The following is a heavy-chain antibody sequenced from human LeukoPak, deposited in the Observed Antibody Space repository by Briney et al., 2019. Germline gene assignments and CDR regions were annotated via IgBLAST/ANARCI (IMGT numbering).Heavy chain of an antibody. Sequence: ASVKVSCKVSGYTLTELSMHWVRQAPGKGLEWIGGFDPEDGETIYAQKFQGRVTMTEDTSTDTAYMELSSLRSEDTAVYYCATSVGATMYYFDYWGQGTLVTVSS. V-gene: IGHV1-24*01. CDR2: FDPEDGET. J-gene: IGHJ4*02. D-gene: IGHD1-26*01. CDR3: ATSVGATMYYFDY. CDR1: GYTLTELS.